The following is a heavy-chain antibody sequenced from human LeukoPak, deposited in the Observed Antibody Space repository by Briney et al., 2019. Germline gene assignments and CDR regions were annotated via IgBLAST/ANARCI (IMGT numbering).Heavy chain of an antibody. Sequence: PSETLSLTCAVSGGSFSSGSYSWSWIRQPPGKGLEWIGYISHSGNTYYSPSLKSRVTISVDYSKNQFSLKLTSVTAADTAVYYCARYSTAWPYWYFDLWGRGTLVTVSS. V-gene: IGHV4-30-2*01. J-gene: IGHJ2*01. CDR2: ISHSGNT. D-gene: IGHD6-13*01. CDR1: GGSFSSGSYS. CDR3: ARYSTAWPYWYFDL.